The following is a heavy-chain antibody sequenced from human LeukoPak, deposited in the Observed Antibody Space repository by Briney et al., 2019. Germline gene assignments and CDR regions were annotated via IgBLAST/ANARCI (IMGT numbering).Heavy chain of an antibody. J-gene: IGHJ4*02. CDR2: IYSGGST. CDR3: AKDSVYYDSSGYFDY. Sequence: GGSLRLSCAASGFTVSSNYMSWVRQAPGKGLEWVSVIYSGGSTYYADSVKGRSTISRDNSKNTLYLQMNSLRAEDTAVYYCAKDSVYYDSSGYFDYWGQGTLVTVSS. V-gene: IGHV3-53*01. D-gene: IGHD3-22*01. CDR1: GFTVSSNY.